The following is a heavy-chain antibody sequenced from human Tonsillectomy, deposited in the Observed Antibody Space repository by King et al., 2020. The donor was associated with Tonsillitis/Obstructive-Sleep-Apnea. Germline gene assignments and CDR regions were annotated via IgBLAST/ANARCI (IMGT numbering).Heavy chain of an antibody. CDR2: IKQDGSEK. Sequence: VQLVQSGGGLVQPGGSLRLSCAPSGFTFSSYWMNWVRQAPGKGLEWVANIKQDGSEKYYVDSVKGRFTISRDNAKKSLYLQMNSLRAEDTAVYYCAREGVHTAMAFDYWGQGTLVTVSS. J-gene: IGHJ4*02. D-gene: IGHD5-18*01. V-gene: IGHV3-7*03. CDR1: GFTFSSYW. CDR3: AREGVHTAMAFDY.